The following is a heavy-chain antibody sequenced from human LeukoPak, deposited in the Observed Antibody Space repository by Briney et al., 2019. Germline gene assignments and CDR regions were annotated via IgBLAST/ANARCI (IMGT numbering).Heavy chain of an antibody. J-gene: IGHJ4*02. CDR1: GFTFSSYA. D-gene: IGHD3-22*01. Sequence: GGSLRLSCAASGFTFSSYAMSWVRQAPGKGLEWVSAISGSGGSTYYADSVKGRFTVSRDNSKNMMYLQMNSLRAEDTAVYYCAKDRRTRVTKNSYYDVVYWGQGTLVTVSS. CDR2: ISGSGGST. V-gene: IGHV3-23*01. CDR3: AKDRRTRVTKNSYYDVVY.